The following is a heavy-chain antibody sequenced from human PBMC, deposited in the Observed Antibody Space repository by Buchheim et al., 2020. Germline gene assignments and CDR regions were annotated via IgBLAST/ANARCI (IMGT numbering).Heavy chain of an antibody. CDR3: AKDRRAARCCDMDV. V-gene: IGHV3-30*18. CDR1: GFTFSSYG. Sequence: QVQLVESGGGVVQPGRSLRLSCAASGFTFSSYGMHWVRQAPGKGLEWVAVISYDGSNKYYADSVKGRFTISRDNSKNTLYLQMNSLRAEDTAVYYCAKDRRAARCCDMDVWGQGTT. J-gene: IGHJ6*02. D-gene: IGHD6-6*01. CDR2: ISYDGSNK.